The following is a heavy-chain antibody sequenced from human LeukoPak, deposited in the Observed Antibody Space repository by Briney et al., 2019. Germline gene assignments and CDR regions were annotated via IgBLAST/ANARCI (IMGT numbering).Heavy chain of an antibody. CDR3: ARASTIGAAGLFDF. J-gene: IGHJ4*02. Sequence: PGGSLRLSCAASGFTVSSIYMNWVRQAPGKGLEWVSVIYSGGTTYYADSVKGRFTTSRDDSKNTLYLQMNRLGVEDTAVYFCARASTIGAAGLFDFWGQGTLVTVSS. D-gene: IGHD6-13*01. CDR2: IYSGGTT. V-gene: IGHV3-53*01. CDR1: GFTVSSIY.